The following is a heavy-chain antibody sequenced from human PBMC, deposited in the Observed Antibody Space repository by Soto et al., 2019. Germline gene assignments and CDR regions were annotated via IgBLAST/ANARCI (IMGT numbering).Heavy chain of an antibody. V-gene: IGHV3-21*01. D-gene: IGHD3-16*01. CDR3: ARDNLAFQGAFDI. CDR2: ITGTSAFT. J-gene: IGHJ5*02. Sequence: XGCLRLTAAASGFVFSDFHFNWVRQAPGGGLEWLSSITGTSAFTEYAESIEGRFTISRDNPNKLLFLHMDNLRPEDTAVYYCARDNLAFQGAFDIWGQGTLVTVSS. CDR1: GFVFSDFH.